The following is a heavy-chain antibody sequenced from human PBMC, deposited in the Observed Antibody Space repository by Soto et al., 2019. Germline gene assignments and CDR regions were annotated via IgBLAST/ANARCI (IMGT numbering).Heavy chain of an antibody. CDR3: ASQGYCSSTSCYRTISDNWFDP. J-gene: IGHJ5*02. Sequence: SETLSLTCTVSGGSISSSSYYWGWIRQPPGKGLEWIGSIYYSGSTYYNPSLKSRVTISVDTSKNQFSLKLSSVTAADTAVYYCASQGYCSSTSCYRTISDNWFDPWGQGTLVTVSS. CDR2: IYYSGST. CDR1: GGSISSSSYY. V-gene: IGHV4-39*01. D-gene: IGHD2-2*01.